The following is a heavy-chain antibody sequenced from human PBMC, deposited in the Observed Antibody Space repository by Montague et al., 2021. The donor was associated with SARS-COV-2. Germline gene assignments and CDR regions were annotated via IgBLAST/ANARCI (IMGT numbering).Heavy chain of an antibody. Sequence: SLRLSCAASGFIFSDYYMTWIRQAPGEGLEWVSHISGSGSKTYYADSVKGRFTISRDTANNSVYLQMNFLGAEDTAVYYCARDQGGYGTFDIWGQGTMVTVSS. CDR2: ISGSGSKT. V-gene: IGHV3-11*01. D-gene: IGHD5-12*01. J-gene: IGHJ3*02. CDR3: ARDQGGYGTFDI. CDR1: GFIFSDYY.